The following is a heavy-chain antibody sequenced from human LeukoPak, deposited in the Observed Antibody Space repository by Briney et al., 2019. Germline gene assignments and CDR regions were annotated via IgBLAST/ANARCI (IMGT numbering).Heavy chain of an antibody. D-gene: IGHD2-21*01. V-gene: IGHV4-59*11. CDR1: GGSISSHY. CDR3: ARGSRIRYYYYYYMDV. Sequence: SETLSLTCTVSGGSISSHYWSWLRQPPGKGLEWSGYIYYSGSTNYNPSLKSRVTISVDTSKNQFSLKLSSVTAADTAVYYCARGSRIRYYYYYYMDVWGKGTTVTVSS. J-gene: IGHJ6*03. CDR2: IYYSGST.